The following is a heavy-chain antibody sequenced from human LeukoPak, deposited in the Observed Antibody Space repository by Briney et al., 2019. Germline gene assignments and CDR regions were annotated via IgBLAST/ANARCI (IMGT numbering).Heavy chain of an antibody. D-gene: IGHD1-7*01. J-gene: IGHJ4*02. V-gene: IGHV1-18*01. CDR1: GYTFTSYG. CDR3: ARGGSNWNYQYYFDY. CDR2: ISAYNGNT. Sequence: ASVKVSCKASGYTFTSYGISWVRQAPGQGLEWMGWISAYNGNTNYAQKFQGRVTMTIDTSTTTAYMELRGLRSDDTAVYYCARGGSNWNYQYYFDYWGQGTLVTVSS.